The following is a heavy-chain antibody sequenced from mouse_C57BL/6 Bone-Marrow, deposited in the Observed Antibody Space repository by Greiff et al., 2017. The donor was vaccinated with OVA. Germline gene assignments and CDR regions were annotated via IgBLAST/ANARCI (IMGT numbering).Heavy chain of an antibody. D-gene: IGHD2-4*01. CDR1: GYTFTDYN. CDR3: ARGGYYDYDGGAWFAY. J-gene: IGHJ3*01. V-gene: IGHV1-18*01. Sequence: EVQLQQSGPELAKPGASVKIPCKASGYTFTDYNMDWVKQSNGKSLEWIGDINSNNGGTIYNQKFKGKATLTVDKSSSTAYMERRSLTSEDTAVYYCARGGYYDYDGGAWFAYWGQGTLVTVSA. CDR2: INSNNGGT.